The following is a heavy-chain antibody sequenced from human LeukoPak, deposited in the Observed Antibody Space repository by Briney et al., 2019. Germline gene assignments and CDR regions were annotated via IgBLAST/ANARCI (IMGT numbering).Heavy chain of an antibody. J-gene: IGHJ4*02. CDR3: ARGSVRLDY. D-gene: IGHD4-17*01. CDR2: VSPSGST. CDR1: GDSISSGDYY. V-gene: IGHV4-61*02. Sequence: SETLPLTCTVSGDSISSGDYYWSWIRQPAGKGLEWIGRVSPSGSTSYKPSLKSRVAISVDTSRNQFSLRLTSVTAADTAVYFCARGSVRLDYWGQGTLVTVSS.